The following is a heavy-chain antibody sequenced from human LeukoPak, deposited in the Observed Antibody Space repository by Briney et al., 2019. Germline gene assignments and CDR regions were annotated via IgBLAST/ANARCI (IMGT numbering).Heavy chain of an antibody. CDR1: GLSFSSYW. Sequence: GGSLRLSCAAFGLSFSSYWMSCVRQAPGKGLEWVANIKRDGSEKYYVDSVKGRFTISRDNAKNSLYLQMNSLRAEDTAVYYCARGPLGYCSSTSCYFDYWGQGTLVTVSS. J-gene: IGHJ4*02. D-gene: IGHD2-2*01. CDR2: IKRDGSEK. CDR3: ARGPLGYCSSTSCYFDY. V-gene: IGHV3-7*03.